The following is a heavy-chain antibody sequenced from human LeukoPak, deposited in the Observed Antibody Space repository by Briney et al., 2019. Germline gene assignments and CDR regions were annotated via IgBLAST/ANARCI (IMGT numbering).Heavy chain of an antibody. CDR1: GFSFRDFW. CDR2: INQGGSVK. D-gene: IGHD3-10*01. CDR3: ARVPVYYGSGRIDY. V-gene: IGHV3-7*01. Sequence: GGSLRLSCAASGFSFRDFWMTWVRQAPGKGLEWVANINQGGSVKYYVDSVKGRFTISRDDAKSSLYVQMNSLRDEDTAVYYCARVPVYYGSGRIDYWGQGTLVTVSS. J-gene: IGHJ4*02.